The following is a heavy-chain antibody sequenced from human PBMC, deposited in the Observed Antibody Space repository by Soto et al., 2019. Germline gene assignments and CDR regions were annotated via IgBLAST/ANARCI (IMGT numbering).Heavy chain of an antibody. CDR3: ARADYDILTGYPYPDY. CDR2: IYYSGST. J-gene: IGHJ4*02. Sequence: QVQLQESGPGLVKPSETLSLTCTVSGGSISSYYWSWIRQPPGKGLEWIGYIYYSGSTNYNPSLKSRVTISVYTSTNQFSLKLSSVTAADTAVYYCARADYDILTGYPYPDYWGQGTLVTVSS. V-gene: IGHV4-59*08. CDR1: GGSISSYY. D-gene: IGHD3-9*01.